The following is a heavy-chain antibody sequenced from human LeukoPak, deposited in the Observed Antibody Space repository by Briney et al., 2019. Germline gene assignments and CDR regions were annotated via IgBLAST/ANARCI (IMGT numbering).Heavy chain of an antibody. CDR1: GGSFSGYY. J-gene: IGHJ4*02. V-gene: IGHV4-34*01. CDR3: ARGNDDFDY. Sequence: SETLSLTCAVYGGSFSGYYWSWIRQPPGKGLEWIGEINHSGSTNYNPSLKSRVTISVDTSKNQFSLKLSPVTAADTAVYYCARGNDDFDYWGQGTLVTVSS. CDR2: INHSGST. D-gene: IGHD1-1*01.